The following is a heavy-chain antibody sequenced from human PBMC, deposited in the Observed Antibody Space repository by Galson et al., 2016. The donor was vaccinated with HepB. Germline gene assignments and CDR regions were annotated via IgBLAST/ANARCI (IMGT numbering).Heavy chain of an antibody. CDR1: GYTFTTYG. Sequence: KVSCKASGYTFTTYGISWVRQAPGQGLEWMGWITTVTGNTNYAQKFQGRVTMTTDTSTNTAYMELRSLRSDDTAVYYCARARDYYFYSMDAWGQGTTVTVSS. J-gene: IGHJ6*02. V-gene: IGHV1-18*01. CDR2: ITTVTGNT. CDR3: ARARDYYFYSMDA.